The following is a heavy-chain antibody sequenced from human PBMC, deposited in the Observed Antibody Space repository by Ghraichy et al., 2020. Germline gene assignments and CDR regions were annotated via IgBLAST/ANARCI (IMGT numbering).Heavy chain of an antibody. CDR3: ARGARTIHYSSGYYYMDV. CDR2: IIPIFGTA. D-gene: IGHD6-19*01. J-gene: IGHJ6*03. CDR1: GGTFSSYA. V-gene: IGHV1-69*13. Sequence: VKVSCKASGGTFSSYAISWVRQAPGQGLEWMGGIIPIFGTANYAQKFQGGVTITADKSTSTAYMELSSLRSEDTAVYYCARGARTIHYSSGYYYMDVWGKGTTVTVSS.